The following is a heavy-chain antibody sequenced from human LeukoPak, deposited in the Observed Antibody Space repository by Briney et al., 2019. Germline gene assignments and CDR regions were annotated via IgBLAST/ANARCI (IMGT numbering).Heavy chain of an antibody. Sequence: ASLKVSCKASVYTFTSDVISWVRQAPGQGLEWMGWISAYNGITNYAQKLQGRDTMTTDTSTSTDYMELRSLRSDDTAVYYCARELGITFRDYYYGMDVWGQGTTVTVSS. CDR3: ARELGITFRDYYYGMDV. D-gene: IGHD7-27*01. CDR2: ISAYNGIT. CDR1: VYTFTSDV. V-gene: IGHV1-18*01. J-gene: IGHJ6*02.